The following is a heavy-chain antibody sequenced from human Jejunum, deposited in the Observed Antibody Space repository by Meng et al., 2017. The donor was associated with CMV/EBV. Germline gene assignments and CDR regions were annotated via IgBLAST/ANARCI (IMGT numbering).Heavy chain of an antibody. CDR3: VKGKSYCISTSCAKFDS. CDR1: GFSFNNNA. V-gene: IGHV3-23*01. D-gene: IGHD2-2*01. J-gene: IGHJ5*01. CDR2: ITNSGGDK. Sequence: GFSFNNNAMTWVRQAPGKGLEWVASITNSGGDKKSADSVKGRFTISRDNSKNTLYLQMNNMRPEDAAIYYCVKGKSYCISTSCAKFDSWGRGTLVTVS.